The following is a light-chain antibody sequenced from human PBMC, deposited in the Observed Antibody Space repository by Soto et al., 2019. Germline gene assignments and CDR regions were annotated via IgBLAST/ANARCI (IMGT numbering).Light chain of an antibody. J-gene: IGLJ1*01. CDR1: SSNIGSNT. CDR2: NDN. CDR3: AAWDDSLNGLYV. V-gene: IGLV1-44*01. Sequence: QSALTQPPSASGTPGQGVTISCSGSSSNIGSNTVNWYQQFPGTAPKLLIYNDNQRPSGVPDRFSGSKSGTSASLAISGLQSEDEANYYCAAWDDSLNGLYVFGSGTKVTVL.